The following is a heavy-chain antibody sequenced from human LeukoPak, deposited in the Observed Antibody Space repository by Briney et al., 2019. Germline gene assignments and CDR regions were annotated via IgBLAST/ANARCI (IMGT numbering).Heavy chain of an antibody. J-gene: IGHJ4*02. CDR3: ARVGSGYG. Sequence: ASVKVSCKASGYTFTSCDINWVRQATGQGLEWMGRIIPILGIANYAQKFQGRVTITADKSTSTAYMELSSLRSEDTAVYYCARVGSGYGWGQGTLVTVSS. V-gene: IGHV1-69*04. CDR1: GYTFTSCD. CDR2: IIPILGIA. D-gene: IGHD5-12*01.